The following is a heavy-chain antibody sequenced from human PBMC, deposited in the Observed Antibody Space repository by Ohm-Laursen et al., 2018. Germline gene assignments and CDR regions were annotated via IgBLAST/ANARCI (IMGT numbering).Heavy chain of an antibody. D-gene: IGHD2-8*01. CDR3: AKDYSRLMVFGMDV. V-gene: IGHV3-9*01. CDR2: ISWNSASI. Sequence: SLRLSCTASGFTFADYGMYWVRQASGKGLEWVSGISWNSASIGYADSVRGRFTISRDNAKNSLYLQMDSLRAEDTALYYCAKDYSRLMVFGMDVWGQGTTVTVSS. CDR1: GFTFADYG. J-gene: IGHJ6*02.